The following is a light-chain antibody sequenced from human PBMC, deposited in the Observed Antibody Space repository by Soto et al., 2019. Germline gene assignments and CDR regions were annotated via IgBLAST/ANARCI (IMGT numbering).Light chain of an antibody. V-gene: IGKV1-39*01. J-gene: IGKJ5*01. CDR3: QQSRNFPRT. CDR2: AAA. Sequence: DIQMTQSPSSLSASVGDRVTITCRASQTIDSFLSWYQQKPGKAPKLLIYAAASLQTVVPSRFSGAGSGTHFTPTINSLQPEDFPTYYCQQSRNFPRTFSQGTRVEI. CDR1: QTIDSF.